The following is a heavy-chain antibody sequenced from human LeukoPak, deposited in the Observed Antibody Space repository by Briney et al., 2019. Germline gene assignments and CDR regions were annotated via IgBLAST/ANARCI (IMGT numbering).Heavy chain of an antibody. CDR2: IYYSGST. CDR3: ARVHRIVGATNWFDP. Sequence: SETLSLTCTVSGGSISSYYWSWIRQPPGKGLEWIGYIYYSGSTNYNPSLKSRVTISVDTSKNQFSLKLSSVTAADTAVYYCARVHRIVGATNWFDPWGQGTLVTVSS. V-gene: IGHV4-59*01. J-gene: IGHJ5*02. D-gene: IGHD1-26*01. CDR1: GGSISSYY.